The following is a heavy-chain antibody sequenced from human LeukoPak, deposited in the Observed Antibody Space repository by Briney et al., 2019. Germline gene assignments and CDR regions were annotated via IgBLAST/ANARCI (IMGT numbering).Heavy chain of an antibody. V-gene: IGHV4-39*01. CDR1: GGSISSSSYY. CDR2: IYYSGST. J-gene: IGHJ4*02. CDR3: ARLRAITMVRGVIIKGATFFDY. D-gene: IGHD3-10*01. Sequence: PSETLSLTCTVSGGSISSSSYYWGWIRQPPGKGLEWIGSIYYSGSTYYNPSLKSRVTISVDTSKNQFSLKLSSVTAADTAVYYCARLRAITMVRGVIIKGATFFDYWGQGTLVTVSS.